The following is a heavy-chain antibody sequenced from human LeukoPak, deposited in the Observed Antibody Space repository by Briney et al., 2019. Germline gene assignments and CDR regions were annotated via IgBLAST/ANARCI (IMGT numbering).Heavy chain of an antibody. J-gene: IGHJ4*02. CDR2: ISGSGGSA. D-gene: IGHD3-10*01. CDR3: AKGGDYYGSGTKPHDY. V-gene: IGHV3-23*01. CDR1: GFTFDDYA. Sequence: GGSLRLSCAASGFTFDDYAMHWVRQAPGKGLEWVSAISGSGGSAYYADSVKGRFTISRDNSKNTLYLQMNSLRAEDTAVYYCAKGGDYYGSGTKPHDYWGQGTLVTVSS.